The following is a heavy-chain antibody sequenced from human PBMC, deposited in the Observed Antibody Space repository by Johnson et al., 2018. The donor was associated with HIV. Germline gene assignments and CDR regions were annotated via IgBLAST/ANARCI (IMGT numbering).Heavy chain of an antibody. CDR3: ARDRWLQIGAFDI. D-gene: IGHD5-24*01. V-gene: IGHV3-53*01. CDR1: GFTVSSNY. Sequence: VQLVESGGGLIQPGGSLRLSCAASGFTVSSNYMSWVRQAPGKGLEWVSVIYRGGSTYYADSVKGRFTISRDNSKNTLYRQMNSLRAEGTAVYYGARDRWLQIGAFDIWGQGTMVTVSS. J-gene: IGHJ3*02. CDR2: IYRGGST.